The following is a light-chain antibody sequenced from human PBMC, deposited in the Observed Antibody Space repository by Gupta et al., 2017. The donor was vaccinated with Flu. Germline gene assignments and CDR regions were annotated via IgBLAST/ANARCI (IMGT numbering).Light chain of an antibody. CDR3: QQYRISPPVWT. J-gene: IGKJ1*01. Sequence: IVLTQSPGTLSLYTGGRATLSCSASQSDSSSYLAWYQQKPGQAHRPLIYGASSSATGIPDRFSVSGSGTDFTLTISILKPEDFAVEYFQQYRISPPVWTFGQGTKVEIK. CDR1: QSDSSSY. CDR2: GAS. V-gene: IGKV3-20*01.